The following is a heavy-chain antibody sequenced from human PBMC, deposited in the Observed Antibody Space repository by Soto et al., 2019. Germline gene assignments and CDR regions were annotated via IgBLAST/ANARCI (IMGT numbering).Heavy chain of an antibody. V-gene: IGHV3-9*01. D-gene: IGHD3-10*01. CDR1: GFTFDDYA. J-gene: IGHJ6*03. CDR3: AKASMVRGTRLAEFDMDV. Sequence: GGSLRLSCAASGFTFDDYAMHWVRQAPGKGLEWVSGISWNSGSIGYADSVKGRFTISRDNAKNSLYLQMNSLRAEDTALYYCAKASMVRGTRLAEFDMDVWGKGTTVTVSS. CDR2: ISWNSGSI.